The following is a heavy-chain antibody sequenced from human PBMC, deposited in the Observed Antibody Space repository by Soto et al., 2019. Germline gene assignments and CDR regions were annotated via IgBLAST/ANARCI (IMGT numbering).Heavy chain of an antibody. CDR2: IYYSGST. V-gene: IGHV4-39*01. CDR1: GGSISSSSYY. J-gene: IGHJ2*01. D-gene: IGHD3-10*01. Sequence: SETLSLTCTVSGGSISSSSYYWGWIRQPPGKGLEWIGSIYYSGSTYYNPSLKSRVTISVDTSKNQFSLKLSSVTAADTAVYYCARRQLMVRGVIITGWYFDLWGRGTLVTVSS. CDR3: ARRQLMVRGVIITGWYFDL.